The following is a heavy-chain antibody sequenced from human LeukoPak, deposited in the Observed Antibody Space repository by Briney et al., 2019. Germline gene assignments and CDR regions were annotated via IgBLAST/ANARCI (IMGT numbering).Heavy chain of an antibody. CDR2: IYYSGST. CDR1: GGSISSSSYY. CDR3: ARLYYDFWSGPAYNWFDP. D-gene: IGHD3-3*01. Sequence: PSETLSLTCTVSGGSISSSSYYWGWLRQPPGKGLEWIVSIYYSGSTYYNPSLKSRVTISVDTSKNQFSLKLSSVTAADTAVYYCARLYYDFWSGPAYNWFDPWGQGTLVTVSS. V-gene: IGHV4-39*01. J-gene: IGHJ5*02.